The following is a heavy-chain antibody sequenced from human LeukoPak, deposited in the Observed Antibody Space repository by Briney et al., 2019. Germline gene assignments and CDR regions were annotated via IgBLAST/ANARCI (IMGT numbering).Heavy chain of an antibody. Sequence: GGSLRLSCAASGFTFSSYSMNWVRQAPGKGLEWVSSISSSSSYIYYADSVKGRFTISRDNAKNSLYLQMNSLRAEDTAVYYCARGGTYYDYVWGSYLSDYWGQGTLVTVSA. CDR3: ARGGTYYDYVWGSYLSDY. D-gene: IGHD3-16*02. CDR1: GFTFSSYS. J-gene: IGHJ4*02. V-gene: IGHV3-21*01. CDR2: ISSSSSYI.